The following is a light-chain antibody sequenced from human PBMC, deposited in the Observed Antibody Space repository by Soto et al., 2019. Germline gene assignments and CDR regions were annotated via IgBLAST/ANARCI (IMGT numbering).Light chain of an antibody. CDR3: QPYNSFPWT. CDR2: KVS. CDR1: QSISSW. J-gene: IGKJ1*01. Sequence: DIQMTQSPSTLSASVGDRVTITCRASQSISSWLAWYQQKPGKAPSLLMYKVSNLERGVTSRFSGSGSGTEFSLTISDLQPEDFAVYYCQPYNSFPWTFGQGTKVDIK. V-gene: IGKV1-5*03.